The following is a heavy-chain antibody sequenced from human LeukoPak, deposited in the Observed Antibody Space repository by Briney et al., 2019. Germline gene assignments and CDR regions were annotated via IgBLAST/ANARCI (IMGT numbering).Heavy chain of an antibody. J-gene: IGHJ4*02. CDR2: IYYSGST. Sequence: PSETLSLTCTVSGGSISSYYWSWIRQPPGKGLEWIGYIYYSGSTYYNPSLKGRVTISADTSKNQFSLKLSSVTAADTAVYYCARAFYSSSWYSPFDYWGQGTLVTVSS. CDR3: ARAFYSSSWYSPFDY. D-gene: IGHD6-13*01. V-gene: IGHV4-59*12. CDR1: GGSISSYY.